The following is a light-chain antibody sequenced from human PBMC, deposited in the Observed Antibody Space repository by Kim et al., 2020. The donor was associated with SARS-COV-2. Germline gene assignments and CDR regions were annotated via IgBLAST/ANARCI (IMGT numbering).Light chain of an antibody. J-gene: IGKJ2*01. CDR1: QSVSSN. Sequence: VSPGERATLSCRASQSVSSNLAWYQQRPGQAPRLLIYDASTRATGIPARFSGSGSGTEFTLTISRLQSEDFAVYYCQQYNNWPPHTFGQGTKLEI. CDR3: QQYNNWPPHT. CDR2: DAS. V-gene: IGKV3-15*01.